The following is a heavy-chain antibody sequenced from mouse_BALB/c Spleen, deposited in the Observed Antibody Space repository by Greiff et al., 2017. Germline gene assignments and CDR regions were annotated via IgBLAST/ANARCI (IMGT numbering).Heavy chain of an antibody. J-gene: IGHJ3*01. CDR1: GFTFSSFG. Sequence: DVHLVESGGGLVQPGGSRKLSCAASGFTFSSFGMHWVRQAPEKGLEWVAYISSGSSTIYYADTVKGRFTISRDNPKNTLFLQMTSLRSEDTAMYYCARYYYDYDWFAYWGQGTLVTVSA. CDR3: ARYYYDYDWFAY. D-gene: IGHD2-4*01. CDR2: ISSGSSTI. V-gene: IGHV5-17*02.